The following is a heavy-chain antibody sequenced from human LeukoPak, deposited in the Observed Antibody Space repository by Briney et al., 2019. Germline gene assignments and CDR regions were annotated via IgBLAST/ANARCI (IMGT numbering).Heavy chain of an antibody. Sequence: PGRSLRLSCAASGFTFSSYGMHWVRQAPGKGLEWVAFIRYDGSNKYYADSVKGRFTISRDNSKNTLYLQMNSLRAEDTAVYYCAKDTGWRAAANYLDYWGQGTLVTVSS. J-gene: IGHJ4*02. CDR2: IRYDGSNK. V-gene: IGHV3-30*02. CDR3: AKDTGWRAAANYLDY. CDR1: GFTFSSYG. D-gene: IGHD2-2*01.